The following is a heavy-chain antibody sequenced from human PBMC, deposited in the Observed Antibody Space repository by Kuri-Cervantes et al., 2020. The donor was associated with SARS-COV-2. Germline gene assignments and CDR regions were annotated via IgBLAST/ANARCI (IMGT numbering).Heavy chain of an antibody. CDR3: ARGGFELRFLEWSIDAFDI. J-gene: IGHJ3*02. CDR1: GFNYLNYA. Sequence: GGSLRLSCTASGFNYLNYAMHWVRQSPGTGLEWVAVVSYNGTNKYYADSVKGRFTISRDNSKNTLYLQMNSLRAEDTAVYYCARGGFELRFLEWSIDAFDIWGQGTMVTVSS. V-gene: IGHV3-30*14. D-gene: IGHD3-3*01. CDR2: VSYNGTNK.